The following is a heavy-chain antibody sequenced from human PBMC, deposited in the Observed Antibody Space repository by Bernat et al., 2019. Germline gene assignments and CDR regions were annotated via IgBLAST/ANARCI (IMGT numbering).Heavy chain of an antibody. V-gene: IGHV3-30*18. CDR3: AKTRGPYDSSGYYYGGGFDY. CDR1: GFTFSSYG. Sequence: QVQLVESGGGVVQPGRSLRLSCAASGFTFSSYGMHWVRQAPGKGLEWVAVISYDGSNKYYADSVKGRFTISRDNSKTTLYLQMNSLRAEDTAVYYCAKTRGPYDSSGYYYGGGFDYWGQGTLVTVSS. J-gene: IGHJ4*02. CDR2: ISYDGSNK. D-gene: IGHD3-22*01.